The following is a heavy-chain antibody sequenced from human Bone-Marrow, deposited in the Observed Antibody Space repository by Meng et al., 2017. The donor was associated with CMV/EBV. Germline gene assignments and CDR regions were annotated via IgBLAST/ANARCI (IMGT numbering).Heavy chain of an antibody. V-gene: IGHV3-48*04. CDR3: ARGGCGLLNPGDCEYFQH. D-gene: IGHD3-3*01. CDR2: ISSSSSTI. Sequence: GGSLRLSCAASGFTFSSYSMNWVRQAPGKGLEWVSYISSSSSTIYYADSVKGRFTISRDNAKNSLYLQMNSLRAEDTAVYYCARGGCGLLNPGDCEYFQHWGQGTLVTVSS. J-gene: IGHJ1*01. CDR1: GFTFSSYS.